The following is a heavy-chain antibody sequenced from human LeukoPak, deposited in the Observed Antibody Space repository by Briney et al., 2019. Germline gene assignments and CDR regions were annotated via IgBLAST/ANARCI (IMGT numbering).Heavy chain of an antibody. J-gene: IGHJ5*02. V-gene: IGHV1-69*13. Sequence: ASVKVSCKASGGTFSSYAISWVRQAPGQGLEWMGGIIPIFGTANYAQKFQGRVTITADESTSTAYMERSSLRSEDTAVYYCARIYRKVQGVPNSVGNWFDPWGQGTLVTVSS. CDR3: ARIYRKVQGVPNSVGNWFDP. CDR2: IIPIFGTA. CDR1: GGTFSSYA. D-gene: IGHD3-10*01.